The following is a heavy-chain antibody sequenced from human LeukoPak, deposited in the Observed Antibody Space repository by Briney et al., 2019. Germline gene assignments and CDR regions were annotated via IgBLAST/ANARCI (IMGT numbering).Heavy chain of an antibody. J-gene: IGHJ4*02. CDR2: IYYAGSA. CDR3: ARHRRYSYGPSDY. Sequence: PGGSLRLSCAASGFTFSSYWMSWVRQPPGKGLEWIGSIYYAGSAYYIPSLKSRVTISVDTSKNQLSLKLTSVTAADTAVYYCARHRRYSYGPSDYWGQGALVTVSS. V-gene: IGHV4-39*01. D-gene: IGHD5-18*01. CDR1: GFTFSSYW.